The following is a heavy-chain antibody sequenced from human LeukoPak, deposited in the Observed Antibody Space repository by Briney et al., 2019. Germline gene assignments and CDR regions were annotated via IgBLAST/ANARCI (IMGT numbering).Heavy chain of an antibody. Sequence: GGSLRLSCAPSGFTFSRHGMHWVRQAPGKGLEWVAIISNDGSRKYYAHSVEGRFTISRDNSKNTLYLQMNSLRAEDTAVYYCARLPGYCSSNSCYKMTIPFDYWGQGTLVTVSS. CDR1: GFTFSRHG. J-gene: IGHJ4*02. D-gene: IGHD2-2*02. V-gene: IGHV3-30*03. CDR2: ISNDGSRK. CDR3: ARLPGYCSSNSCYKMTIPFDY.